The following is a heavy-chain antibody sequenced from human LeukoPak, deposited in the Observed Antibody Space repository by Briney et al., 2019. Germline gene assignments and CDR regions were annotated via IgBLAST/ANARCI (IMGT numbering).Heavy chain of an antibody. CDR2: IIPIFGTA. CDR3: ARVRGSPSPYYFDY. Sequence: ASVKVSCKASGGTFSSYAISWVRQAPGQGLEWMGGIIPIFGTANYAQKFQGRVTITADESTSTAYMGLSSLRSEDTAVYYCARVRGSPSPYYFDYWGQGTLVTVSS. V-gene: IGHV1-69*01. D-gene: IGHD3-10*01. J-gene: IGHJ4*02. CDR1: GGTFSSYA.